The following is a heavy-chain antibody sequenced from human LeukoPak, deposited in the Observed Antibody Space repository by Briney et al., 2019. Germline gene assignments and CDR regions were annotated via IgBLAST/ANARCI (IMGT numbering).Heavy chain of an antibody. J-gene: IGHJ3*02. Sequence: PSQTLSLTRAVSGGSIRSSNWWSWVRQPPGKGLEWIGEIYHSGSTNYNPSLKSRVTISVDKSKNQFCLSLSSLSAADTAVYYCARDPTAMVRGVTDAFDIWGQGTMVTVSS. CDR1: GGSIRSSNW. V-gene: IGHV4-4*02. CDR3: ARDPTAMVRGVTDAFDI. CDR2: IYHSGST. D-gene: IGHD3-10*01.